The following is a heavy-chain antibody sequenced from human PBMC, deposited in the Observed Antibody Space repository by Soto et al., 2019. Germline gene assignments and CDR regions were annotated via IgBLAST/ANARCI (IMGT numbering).Heavy chain of an antibody. V-gene: IGHV3-23*01. CDR2: ISGSGGTT. D-gene: IGHD3-3*01. Sequence: QPGGSLRLSCSASGFTFSSYAMSWVRQAPGKGLEWVSAISGSGGTTYSADSGKGRFTISRDNSKNTLYLQMNSLRAGDTAVYYCASAYNDFWSGYYRWGQGTLVTVSS. CDR1: GFTFSSYA. CDR3: ASAYNDFWSGYYR. J-gene: IGHJ4*02.